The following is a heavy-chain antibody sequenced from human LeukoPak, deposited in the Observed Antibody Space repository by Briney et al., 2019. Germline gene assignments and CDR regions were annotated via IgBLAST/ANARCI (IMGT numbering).Heavy chain of an antibody. CDR2: ISSSGSTI. CDR1: GFTFSSYE. Sequence: GGSLRLSCAASGFTFSSYEMNWVRQAPGKGLEWVSYISSSGSTIYYADSVKGRFTISRDNAKNSLYLQMNSLRAEDTAVYYCARVKLDSSGYWYYYYYLDFWGKGTTVTVSS. V-gene: IGHV3-48*03. J-gene: IGHJ6*03. CDR3: ARVKLDSSGYWYYYYYLDF. D-gene: IGHD3-22*01.